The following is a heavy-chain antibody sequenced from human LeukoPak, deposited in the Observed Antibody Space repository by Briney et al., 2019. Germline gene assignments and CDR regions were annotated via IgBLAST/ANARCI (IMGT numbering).Heavy chain of an antibody. Sequence: GGSLRLSCAASGFTVSSNYMSWVRQAPGKGLEWVSVIYSGGSTYYADSVKGRFTISRDNSKNTLYLQMNSLRSEDTAVYYCARSRIAARWNAFDIWGQGTMVTVSS. V-gene: IGHV3-53*05. CDR3: ARSRIAARWNAFDI. D-gene: IGHD6-6*01. CDR2: IYSGGST. CDR1: GFTVSSNY. J-gene: IGHJ3*02.